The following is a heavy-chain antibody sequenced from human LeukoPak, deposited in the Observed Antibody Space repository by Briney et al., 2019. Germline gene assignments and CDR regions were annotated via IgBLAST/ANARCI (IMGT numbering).Heavy chain of an antibody. J-gene: IGHJ6*03. D-gene: IGHD2-2*01. CDR2: ISAYNGNT. CDR1: GYTFTSYG. Sequence: ASVKVSCKASGYTFTSYGISWVRQAPGQGLEWMGWISAYNGNTNYAQKLQGRVTMTTDTSTSTAYMELRSLRSDDTAVYYCARVIVVVPAADYMDVWGKGTTVTVSS. V-gene: IGHV1-18*01. CDR3: ARVIVVVPAADYMDV.